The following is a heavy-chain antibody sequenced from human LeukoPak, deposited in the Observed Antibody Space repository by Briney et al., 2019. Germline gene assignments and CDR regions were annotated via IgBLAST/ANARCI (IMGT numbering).Heavy chain of an antibody. CDR2: IYYSGTT. D-gene: IGHD3-10*01. CDR3: ARGVDYYGV. J-gene: IGHJ4*02. Sequence: SETLSLTCTVSGGSISSSSYYWGWIRQPPGKGLEWIGSIYYSGTTYYNPSLKSRVTISVDTSKKQFSLKLSSVTAADTAVYYCARGVDYYGVWGQGTLVTVSS. CDR1: GGSISSSSYY. V-gene: IGHV4-39*01.